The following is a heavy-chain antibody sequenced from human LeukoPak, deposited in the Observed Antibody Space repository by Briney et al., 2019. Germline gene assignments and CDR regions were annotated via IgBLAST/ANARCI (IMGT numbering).Heavy chain of an antibody. CDR3: ARAGRDGYNLRIHAFDI. V-gene: IGHV4-59*01. D-gene: IGHD5-24*01. J-gene: IGHJ3*02. Sequence: SETLSLTCTVSGGSISSYYWSWIRQPPGKGLEWIVYIYYSGSTNYNPSLKSRVTISVDTSKNQFSLKLSSVTAADTAVYYCARAGRDGYNLRIHAFDIWGQGTMVTVSS. CDR2: IYYSGST. CDR1: GGSISSYY.